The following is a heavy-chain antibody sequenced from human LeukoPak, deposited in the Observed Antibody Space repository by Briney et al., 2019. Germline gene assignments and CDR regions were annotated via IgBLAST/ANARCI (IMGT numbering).Heavy chain of an antibody. CDR2: IYYSGST. V-gene: IGHV4-59*01. CDR1: GGSISSYY. D-gene: IGHD3-10*01. J-gene: IGHJ4*02. CDR3: ARGKLLWFGPHFDY. Sequence: PSETLSLTCTVSGGSISSYYWSWIRQPPGKGLEWIGYIYYSGSTNYNPSLKSRVTISVDTSKNQFSLKLSSVTAADTAVYYCARGKLLWFGPHFDYWGQGTLVTVSS.